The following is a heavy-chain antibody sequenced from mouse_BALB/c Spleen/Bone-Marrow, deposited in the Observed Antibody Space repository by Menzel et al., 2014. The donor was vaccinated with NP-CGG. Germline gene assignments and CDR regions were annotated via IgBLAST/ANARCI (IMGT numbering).Heavy chain of an antibody. CDR2: INPYNGDT. CDR1: GYSFTGYF. J-gene: IGHJ1*01. D-gene: IGHD1-1*01. CDR3: AREGGYYYGSSPYFDV. Sequence: EVKLMESGPELVKPWASVKISCKASGYSFTGYFMNWVMQSHGKSLEWIGRINPYNGDTFYNQKFKGKATLTVDKSSSTAHMELRSLASEDSAVYYCAREGGYYYGSSPYFDVWGAGATITVSS. V-gene: IGHV1-20*02.